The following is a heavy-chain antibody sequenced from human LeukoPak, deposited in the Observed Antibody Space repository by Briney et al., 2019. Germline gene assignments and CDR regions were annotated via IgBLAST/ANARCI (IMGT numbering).Heavy chain of an antibody. CDR1: GYTFTSYN. CDR2: MNPNSGNT. CDR3: ATSLYDYVWGSYRTFDY. Sequence: ASVKVSCKASGYTFTSYNISWVRQATGQGLEWMGWMNPNSGNTGYAQKFQGRVTMTRNTSISTAYMELSSLRSEDTAVYYCATSLYDYVWGSYRTFDYWGQGTLVTVSS. D-gene: IGHD3-16*02. J-gene: IGHJ4*02. V-gene: IGHV1-8*01.